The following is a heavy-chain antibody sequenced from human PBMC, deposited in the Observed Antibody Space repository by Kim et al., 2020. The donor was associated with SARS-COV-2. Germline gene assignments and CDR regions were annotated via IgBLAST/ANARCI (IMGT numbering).Heavy chain of an antibody. D-gene: IGHD3-22*01. Sequence: SETLSLTCTVSGDSISGHDYYCSWVRQLPGKGLEWLGYMSYTGLTAYNPSLRSRITISVDTSMNQFSLRMTSVTAADTAMYYCARGKGYYYGRSGYYFDPWGQGTLVVVSS. CDR1: GDSISGHDYY. J-gene: IGHJ4*03. CDR3: ARGKGYYYGRSGYYFDP. V-gene: IGHV4-31*03. CDR2: MSYTGLT.